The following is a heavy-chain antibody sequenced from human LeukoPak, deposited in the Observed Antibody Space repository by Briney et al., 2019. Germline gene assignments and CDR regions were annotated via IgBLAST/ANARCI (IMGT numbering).Heavy chain of an antibody. J-gene: IGHJ4*02. Sequence: GGSLRLSCAASGFAFSSNWMHWVRQTPGKGLVWVSCINSGGSGTSYADSVEGRFTISRDNAKNTLYLQMNSLKGEDTAVYYCATSLGPLTECWGQGTLVTVSS. D-gene: IGHD2-21*02. CDR3: ATSLGPLTEC. CDR1: GFAFSSNW. V-gene: IGHV3-74*01. CDR2: INSGGSGT.